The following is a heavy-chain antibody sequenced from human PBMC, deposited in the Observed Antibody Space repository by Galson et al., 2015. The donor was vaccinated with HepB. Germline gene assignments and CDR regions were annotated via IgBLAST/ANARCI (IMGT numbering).Heavy chain of an antibody. CDR2: ISYDGSNK. V-gene: IGHV3-30*18. CDR1: GFTFSSYG. CDR3: AKDPKAVAAGYFDY. Sequence: SLRLSCAASGFTFSSYGMHWVRQAPGEGLEWVAVISYDGSNKYYADSVKGRFTISRDNSENTLYLQMNSLRAEDTAVYYCAKDPKAVAAGYFDYWGQGTLVTVSS. D-gene: IGHD6-19*01. J-gene: IGHJ4*02.